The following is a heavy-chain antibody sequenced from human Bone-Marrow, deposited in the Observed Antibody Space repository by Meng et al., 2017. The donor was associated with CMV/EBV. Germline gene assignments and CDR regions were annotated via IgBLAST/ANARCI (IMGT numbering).Heavy chain of an antibody. CDR3: ARGFGHSSSFGKHYYYYYVMDV. V-gene: IGHV4-34*01. Sequence: GSLRLSCAVYGGSFSGYYWSWIRQPPGKGLEWIGEINHSGSTNYNPSLKSRVTISVDTSKNQFSLKLSSVTAADTAVYYCARGFGHSSSFGKHYYYYYVMDVWGQGTTVTVSS. CDR1: GGSFSGYY. D-gene: IGHD6-6*01. J-gene: IGHJ6*02. CDR2: INHSGST.